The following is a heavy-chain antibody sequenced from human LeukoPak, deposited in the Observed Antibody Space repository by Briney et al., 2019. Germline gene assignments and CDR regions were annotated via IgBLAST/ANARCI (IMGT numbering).Heavy chain of an antibody. CDR2: IYYSGST. V-gene: IGHV4-39*07. Sequence: PSETLSLTCTVSGGSISSSSYYWGWIRQPPGKGLEWIGSIYYSGSTYYNPSLKSRVTISVDTSKNQFSLKLSSVTAADTAVYYCARDQAGRDGYNLWQAPNFDYWGQGTPVTVSS. J-gene: IGHJ4*02. CDR1: GGSISSSSYY. D-gene: IGHD5-24*01. CDR3: ARDQAGRDGYNLWQAPNFDY.